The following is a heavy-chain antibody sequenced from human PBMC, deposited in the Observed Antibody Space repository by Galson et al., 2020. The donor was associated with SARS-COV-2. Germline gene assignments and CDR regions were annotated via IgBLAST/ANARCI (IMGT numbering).Heavy chain of an antibody. D-gene: IGHD4-4*01. V-gene: IGHV3-21*01. CDR2: ISSSSSYI. CDR3: ARVLTTVTTEHCDY. CDR1: GFTFSSYS. Sequence: GESLKISCAASGFTFSSYSMNWVRQAPGKGLEWVSSISSSSSYIYYADSVKGRFTISRDNAKNSLYLQMNSLRAEDTAVYYCARVLTTVTTEHCDYGGQGTLVTVSS. J-gene: IGHJ4*02.